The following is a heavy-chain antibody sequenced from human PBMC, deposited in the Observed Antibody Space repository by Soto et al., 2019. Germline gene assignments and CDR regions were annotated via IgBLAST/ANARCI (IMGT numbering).Heavy chain of an antibody. V-gene: IGHV3-30-3*01. D-gene: IGHD5-12*01. CDR1: GFTFSSYA. Sequence: SLRLSCAASGFTFSSYAMHWVRQAPGKGLEWVAVISYDGSNKYYADSVKGRFTISRDNSKNTLYLQMNSLRAEDTAVYYCARDRDGYNSGIDYWGQGTLVTVSS. CDR3: ARDRDGYNSGIDY. CDR2: ISYDGSNK. J-gene: IGHJ4*02.